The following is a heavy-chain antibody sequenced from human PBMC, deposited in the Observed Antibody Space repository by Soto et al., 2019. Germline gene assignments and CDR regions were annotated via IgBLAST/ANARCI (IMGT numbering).Heavy chain of an antibody. CDR3: ARGPNCSGGSCYLFTYNWFDP. CDR1: GGSFSGYY. D-gene: IGHD2-15*01. V-gene: IGHV4-34*01. Sequence: SETLSLTCAVYGGSFSGYYWSWIRQPPGKGLEWIGEINHSGSTNYNPSLKSRVTISVDTSKNQSSLKLSSVTAADTAVYYCARGPNCSGGSCYLFTYNWFDPWGQGTLVTVSS. J-gene: IGHJ5*02. CDR2: INHSGST.